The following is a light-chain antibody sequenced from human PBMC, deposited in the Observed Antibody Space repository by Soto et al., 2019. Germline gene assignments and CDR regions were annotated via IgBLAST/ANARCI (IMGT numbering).Light chain of an antibody. Sequence: DIQINQSPSSLYASGGDRVTITFRASHTISRAGHTMSSNLSCYQQKPGRAPRLLIYDASTFQSGVPSSFSGSGSGTDFHLTISSLQPEDFATYYCKPLNTWPLIFGQGKRLEIK. CDR3: KPLNTWPLI. V-gene: IGKV1-9*01. J-gene: IGKJ5*01. CDR1: HTISRAGHTMSSN. CDR2: DAS.